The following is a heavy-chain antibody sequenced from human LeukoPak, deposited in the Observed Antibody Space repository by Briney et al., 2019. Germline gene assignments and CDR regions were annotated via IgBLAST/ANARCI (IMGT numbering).Heavy chain of an antibody. CDR3: ARDLSIAVAGTRFDY. Sequence: GGSLRLSCAASGFTFSSYSMNWVRQAPGKGLEWVSSISSSSSYIYYVDSVKGRFTISRDNAKNSLYLQMNSLRAEDTAVYYCARDLSIAVAGTRFDYWGQGTLVTVSS. V-gene: IGHV3-21*01. J-gene: IGHJ4*02. D-gene: IGHD6-19*01. CDR2: ISSSSSYI. CDR1: GFTFSSYS.